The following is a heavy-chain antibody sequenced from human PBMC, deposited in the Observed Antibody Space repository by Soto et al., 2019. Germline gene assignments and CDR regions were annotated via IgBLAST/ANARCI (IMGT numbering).Heavy chain of an antibody. V-gene: IGHV2-26*01. D-gene: IGHD6-19*01. Sequence: HVTLKESGPVLVKPTETLTLTCTVSGFSLSNGKVGVSWIRQPPGQALEWLAHIFSNDEKSYRTSLKSRLTISEDTSKSQVVITMTNVDPGDTATYYCARILFGRSVAGGYFYMDVWGKGTTVTVSS. CDR2: IFSNDEK. CDR3: ARILFGRSVAGGYFYMDV. J-gene: IGHJ6*03. CDR1: GFSLSNGKVG.